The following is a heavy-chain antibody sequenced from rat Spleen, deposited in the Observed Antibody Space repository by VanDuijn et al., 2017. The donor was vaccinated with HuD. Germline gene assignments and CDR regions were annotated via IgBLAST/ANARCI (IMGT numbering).Heavy chain of an antibody. J-gene: IGHJ4*01. CDR3: TRGYVMDA. CDR2: ITNIGGTI. CDR1: GFTFSEYW. Sequence: EVQLVESGGGLVQPGRSLKLSCVASGFTFSEYWMTWIRQAPGKGLEWVASITNIGGTIYYADSVKGRFTISRANAKSTLNLQMDSLRSEDTATYYCTRGYVMDAWGQGASVTVSS. V-gene: IGHV5-31*01.